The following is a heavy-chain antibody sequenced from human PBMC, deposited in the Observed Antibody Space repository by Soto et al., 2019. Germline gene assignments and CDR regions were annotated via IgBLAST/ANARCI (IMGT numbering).Heavy chain of an antibody. CDR2: IYYSGST. Sequence: SETLSLTCTVSGGSISSYYWSWIRQPPGKGLEWIGYIYYSGSTNYNPSLKSRVTISVDTSKNQFSLKLSSVTAADTAVYYCATELGYCSGGSCYDGGYFDYWGQGTLVTVSS. V-gene: IGHV4-59*01. CDR1: GGSISSYY. D-gene: IGHD2-15*01. J-gene: IGHJ4*02. CDR3: ATELGYCSGGSCYDGGYFDY.